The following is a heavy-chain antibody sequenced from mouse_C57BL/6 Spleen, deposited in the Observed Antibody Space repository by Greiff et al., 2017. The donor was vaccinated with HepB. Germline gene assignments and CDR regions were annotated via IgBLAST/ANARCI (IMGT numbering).Heavy chain of an antibody. CDR1: GYTFTSYW. V-gene: IGHV1-7*01. CDR2: INPSSGYT. Sequence: QVQLQQSGAELAKPGASVKLSCKASGYTFTSYWMHWVKQRPGQGLEWIGYINPSSGYTKYNQKFKVKATLTADKSSSTAYMQLSSLTYEDSAVYYCAREGYDYDGFAYWGQGTLVTVSA. CDR3: AREGYDYDGFAY. J-gene: IGHJ3*01. D-gene: IGHD2-4*01.